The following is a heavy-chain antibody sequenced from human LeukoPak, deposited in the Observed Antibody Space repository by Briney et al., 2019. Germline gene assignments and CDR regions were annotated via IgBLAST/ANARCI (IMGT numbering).Heavy chain of an antibody. V-gene: IGHV4-4*07. D-gene: IGHD3-10*01. CDR1: GGSISSYY. CDR3: ARDASGWFDP. Sequence: SETLSLTCTVSGGSISSYYWNWIRQPAGKGLEWIGRIHTSGSTNYSPSLKSRVTMSVDTSRNQFSLKLSSVTAADTAVYYCARDASGWFDPWGQGTLVTASS. CDR2: IHTSGST. J-gene: IGHJ5*02.